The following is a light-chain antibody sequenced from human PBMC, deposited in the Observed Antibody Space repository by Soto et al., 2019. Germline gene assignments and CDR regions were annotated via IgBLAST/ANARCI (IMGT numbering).Light chain of an antibody. CDR2: GSS. CDR3: HQYNHWYT. J-gene: IGKJ2*01. V-gene: IGKV3-15*01. Sequence: EIVLTQSPATLSVSPGERATLSCRASQSANKNLAWYQQKPGQAPRLLIYGSSTRAPGVPARLSGSGFGTEFALTISSLQSEDIAVYHCHQYNHWYTFGQVTKLQIK. CDR1: QSANKN.